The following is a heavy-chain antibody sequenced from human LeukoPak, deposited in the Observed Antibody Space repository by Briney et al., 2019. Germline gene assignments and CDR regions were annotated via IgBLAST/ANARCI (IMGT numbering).Heavy chain of an antibody. CDR3: ARFRVGDYVWGSYRYEVGAFDI. J-gene: IGHJ3*02. CDR1: GGSISSSNYY. D-gene: IGHD3-16*02. Sequence: SETLSLTCTVSGGSISSSNYYWGWIRQPPGKGLEWIGSIYYSGSTYYNPSLKSRVTISLDTSKNQFSLKLSSVTAADTAVYYCARFRVGDYVWGSYRYEVGAFDIWGQGTMVTVSS. CDR2: IYYSGST. V-gene: IGHV4-39*01.